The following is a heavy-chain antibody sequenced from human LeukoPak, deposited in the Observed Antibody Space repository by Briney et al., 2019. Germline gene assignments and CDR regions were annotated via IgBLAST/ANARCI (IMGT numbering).Heavy chain of an antibody. J-gene: IGHJ6*03. V-gene: IGHV3-15*01. CDR2: IKSKTDGDTT. CDR3: TTDIAAAGSYYYYYYYMDV. Sequence: GGPLRLSCAASGFTFNNAWMSWVRQAPGKGLEWVGRIKSKTDGDTTDYAAPVKGRFTISRDDSKNTLYLQMNSLKTEDTAVYYCTTDIAAAGSYYYYYYYMDVWGKGTTVTVSS. D-gene: IGHD6-13*01. CDR1: GFTFNNAW.